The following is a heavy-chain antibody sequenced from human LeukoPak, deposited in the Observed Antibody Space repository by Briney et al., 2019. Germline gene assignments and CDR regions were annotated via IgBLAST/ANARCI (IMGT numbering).Heavy chain of an antibody. Sequence: GGSPRLSCAASGFNFRSYWMHWVRQPPGKGPVWVSRIDSDGTATYADSVKGRFTISRDNANNMLYLQMNSLRADDTAVYYCTKDARTCHSSGCWKPSDFWGQGALVTVSS. D-gene: IGHD3-22*01. CDR2: IDSDGTAT. J-gene: IGHJ4*02. V-gene: IGHV3-74*01. CDR3: TKDARTCHSSGCWKPSDF. CDR1: GFNFRSYW.